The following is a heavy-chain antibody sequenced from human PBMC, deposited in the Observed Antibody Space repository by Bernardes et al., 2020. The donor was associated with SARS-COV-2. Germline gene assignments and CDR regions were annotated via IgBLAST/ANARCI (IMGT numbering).Heavy chain of an antibody. CDR2: ISISTI. V-gene: IGHV3-11*01. Sequence: GGSLRLSCAASGFTFSDYDMSWIRQAPGKGLEWVSYISISTIYYADSVKGRFTISRDNAKNSLYLQMNSLRAEDTAVYYCARVRGAFEYWGQGTLVTVSS. CDR1: GFTFSDYD. CDR3: ARVRGAFEY. D-gene: IGHD3-10*01. J-gene: IGHJ4*02.